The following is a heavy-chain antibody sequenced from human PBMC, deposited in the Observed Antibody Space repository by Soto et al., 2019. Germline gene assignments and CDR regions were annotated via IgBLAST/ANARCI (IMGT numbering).Heavy chain of an antibody. Sequence: QVQLVQSGAEVKKPGSSVKVSCKASGGTFSSYAISWVRQAPGQGLEWMGGIIPIFGTANYAQKFQGRVTITADESTSTAYMELSSLRSEDTAVYYCARSTAGVAATFSPVVGWFDPWGQGTLVTVSS. V-gene: IGHV1-69*01. D-gene: IGHD2-15*01. CDR2: IIPIFGTA. J-gene: IGHJ5*02. CDR1: GGTFSSYA. CDR3: ARSTAGVAATFSPVVGWFDP.